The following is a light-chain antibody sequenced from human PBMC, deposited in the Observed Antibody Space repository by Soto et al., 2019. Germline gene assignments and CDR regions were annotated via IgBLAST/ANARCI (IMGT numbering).Light chain of an antibody. CDR1: SSKIGSKT. Sequence: QSVLTQPPSASEAPGQRVTISCSGGSSKIGSKTVTCYQHVSGTAPKLLMYSNDQRPSGVPDRFSGSKSGTSASLAISGLQAEDEGDYYCAAWDDSLKSFVFGTGTKLTVL. CDR3: AAWDDSLKSFV. CDR2: SND. J-gene: IGLJ1*01. V-gene: IGLV1-44*01.